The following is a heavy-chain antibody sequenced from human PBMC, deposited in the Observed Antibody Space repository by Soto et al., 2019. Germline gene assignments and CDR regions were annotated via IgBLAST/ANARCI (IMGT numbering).Heavy chain of an antibody. CDR2: IDTDGSST. J-gene: IGHJ4*02. V-gene: IGHV3-74*01. CDR1: GFTFSSYW. Sequence: EVQLMESGGGLVQPGGSLRLSCAASGFTFSSYWMHWVRHAPGKGLVWVSRIDTDGSSTTYADSVKGRFTICRDNAKNTLYLQMNSLRAEDTAVYYCARDSYHDFWSGYYIFGYWGQGTLVTVSS. D-gene: IGHD3-3*01. CDR3: ARDSYHDFWSGYYIFGY.